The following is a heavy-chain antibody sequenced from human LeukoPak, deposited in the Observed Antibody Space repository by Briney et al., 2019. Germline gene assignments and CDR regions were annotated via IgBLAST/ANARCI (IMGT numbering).Heavy chain of an antibody. Sequence: PGGSLRLSCAASGFTFSSYSMNWVRQAPGKGLEWVSSISSSSSYIYYADSVKGRFTISRDNAKNSLYLQMNSLRAEDTAVYYCARDRGCGTSCSRAYYYYYGMDVWGQGTTVTVSS. CDR2: ISSSSSYI. CDR3: ARDRGCGTSCSRAYYYYYGMDV. CDR1: GFTFSSYS. V-gene: IGHV3-21*01. J-gene: IGHJ6*02. D-gene: IGHD2-2*01.